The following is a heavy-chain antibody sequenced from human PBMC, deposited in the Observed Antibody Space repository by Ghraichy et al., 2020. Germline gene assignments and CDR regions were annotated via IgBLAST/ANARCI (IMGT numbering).Heavy chain of an antibody. D-gene: IGHD6-19*01. J-gene: IGHJ4*02. CDR1: GGSISSSSYY. CDR2: IYYSGST. V-gene: IGHV4-39*01. Sequence: SDTLSLTCTVSGGSISSSSYYWGWIRQPPGKGLEWIGSIYYSGSTYYNPSLKSRVTISVDTSKNQFSLKLSSVTAADTAVYYCARHGSSGWEIPIDYWGQGTLVTVSS. CDR3: ARHGSSGWEIPIDY.